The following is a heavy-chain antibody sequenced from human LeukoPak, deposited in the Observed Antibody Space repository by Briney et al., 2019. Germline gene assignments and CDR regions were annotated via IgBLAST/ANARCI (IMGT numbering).Heavy chain of an antibody. CDR2: ISAYNGNT. J-gene: IGHJ5*02. D-gene: IGHD2-2*01. CDR3: ARVPLGYCSSTSCPRGDWFDP. CDR1: GYTFTIYG. V-gene: IGHV1-18*01. Sequence: ASVKVSCKASGYTFTIYGISWVRQAPGQGLEWMGWISAYNGNTNYAQKLQGRVTITTDTSTSTAYMELRSLRSADTAVYYCARVPLGYCSSTSCPRGDWFDPWGQGTLVTVSS.